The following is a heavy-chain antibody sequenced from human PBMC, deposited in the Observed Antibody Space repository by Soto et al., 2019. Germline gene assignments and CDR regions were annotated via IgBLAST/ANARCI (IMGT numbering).Heavy chain of an antibody. CDR2: INVGGDTR. CDR1: GFMFNSYE. Sequence: PGGSVRLSCAASGFMFNSYEFNWGRLARGKGLEWVSYINVGGDTRHYADSVRGRFTISRDDAKGPLYLQMDSLRVEDTAVYFCARKSQWLSGYIYHGMDVCSQGTSVSESS. CDR3: ARKSQWLSGYIYHGMDV. D-gene: IGHD6-19*01. V-gene: IGHV3-48*03. J-gene: IGHJ6*02.